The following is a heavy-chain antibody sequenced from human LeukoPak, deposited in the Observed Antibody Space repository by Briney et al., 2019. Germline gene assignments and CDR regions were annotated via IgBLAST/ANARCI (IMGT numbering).Heavy chain of an antibody. CDR1: GGSISSYY. CDR3: ARVRCSSTSCYTLFDY. D-gene: IGHD2-2*02. CDR2: IYYSGST. Sequence: SETLSHTCTVSGGSISSYYWSWIRQPPGKGLEWIGYIYYSGSTNYNPSLKSRVTISVDTSKNQFSLKLSSVTAADTAVYYCARVRCSSTSCYTLFDYWGQGTLVTVSS. V-gene: IGHV4-59*01. J-gene: IGHJ4*02.